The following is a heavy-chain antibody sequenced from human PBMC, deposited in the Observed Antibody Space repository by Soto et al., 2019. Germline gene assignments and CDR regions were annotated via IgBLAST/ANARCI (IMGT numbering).Heavy chain of an antibody. CDR3: ARDSPGYGDYVLFDY. J-gene: IGHJ4*02. CDR2: TYYRSKWSH. CDR1: GDSVSSNTVA. D-gene: IGHD4-17*01. Sequence: SQTLSLTCVISGDSVSSNTVAWNWIRQSPSGGLEWLGRTYYRSKWSHDYAVSVESRITINPDTSKNQFSLQFDSVTPADTALYYCARDSPGYGDYVLFDYWGQGTRVTVSS. V-gene: IGHV6-1*01.